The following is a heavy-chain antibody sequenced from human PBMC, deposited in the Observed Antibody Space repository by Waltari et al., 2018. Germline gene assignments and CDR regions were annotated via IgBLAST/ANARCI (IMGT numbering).Heavy chain of an antibody. D-gene: IGHD1-26*01. CDR3: AKGIPVGPLPPFDY. Sequence: EVQLLESGGGLVQPGGSLRLSCAASGFTFSSSAISWVRQAPGKGREWVSAISGSGGSTYYADSVKGRFTISRDNSKNTLYLQMNSLRAEDTAVYYCAKGIPVGPLPPFDYWGQGTLVTVSS. CDR1: GFTFSSSA. J-gene: IGHJ4*02. V-gene: IGHV3-23*01. CDR2: ISGSGGST.